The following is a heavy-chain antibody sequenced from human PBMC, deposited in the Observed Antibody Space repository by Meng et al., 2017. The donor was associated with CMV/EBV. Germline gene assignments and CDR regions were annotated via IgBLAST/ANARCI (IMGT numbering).Heavy chain of an antibody. J-gene: IGHJ2*01. CDR3: AKLRGSGFNSYWYFDL. D-gene: IGHD3-22*01. Sequence: GESLKISCAASGFTFSVYAMTWVRQAPGKGLEWVSIIYSGGSSTYYADSLNGRFTISRDDSKNTLYLQVNSLRADDTAVYYCAKLRGSGFNSYWYFDLWGRGTLVTVSS. CDR2: IYSGGSST. CDR1: GFTFSVYA. V-gene: IGHV3-23*03.